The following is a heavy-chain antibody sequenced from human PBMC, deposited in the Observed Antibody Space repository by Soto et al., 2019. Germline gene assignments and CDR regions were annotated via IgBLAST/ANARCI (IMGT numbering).Heavy chain of an antibody. V-gene: IGHV1-18*04. CDR2: ISGYNGNT. CDR3: ARAGKYDYGSGSPYYYGMDV. D-gene: IGHD3-10*01. Sequence: QVQLVQSGAEVKKPGASVKVSCKASGYTFTIYGVSWVRQAPGQGLEWMGWISGYNGNTNYAQKLQGRVTMTTDTSTSTAYMELRSLRADDTAVYYCARAGKYDYGSGSPYYYGMDVWGQGITVTVSS. J-gene: IGHJ6*02. CDR1: GYTFTIYG.